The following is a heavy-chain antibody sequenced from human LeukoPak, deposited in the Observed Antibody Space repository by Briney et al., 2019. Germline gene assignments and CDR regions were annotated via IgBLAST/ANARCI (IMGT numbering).Heavy chain of an antibody. J-gene: IGHJ4*02. D-gene: IGHD6-13*01. CDR1: GGSISSGGYY. V-gene: IGHV4-31*03. CDR2: IYSSGSA. Sequence: SETLSLTCTVSGGSISSGGYYWSWIRQSPGKGLEWIGYIYSSGSAFYNPSLKSRVTISVDTSKNQFSLKLSSVTAADTAVYYCARWRGYSSSWYAYFDYWGQGTLVTVSS. CDR3: ARWRGYSSSWYAYFDY.